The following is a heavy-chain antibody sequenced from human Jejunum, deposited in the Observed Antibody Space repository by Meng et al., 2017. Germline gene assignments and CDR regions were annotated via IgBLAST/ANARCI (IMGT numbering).Heavy chain of an antibody. V-gene: IGHV4-4*07. CDR3: ARESGSSPVRGVMPRFDH. Sequence: QVQLQESGPGLVKPSETLSLTCTVSGDSINNYYGNWIRQPAGKGLEWIGRVYSSGSTDYNPSLKSLVTMSADTSKNEFSLKLTSVTAADTAVYYCARESGSSPVRGVMPRFDHWGQGMLVTVSS. CDR1: GDSINNYY. CDR2: VYSSGST. D-gene: IGHD3-10*01. J-gene: IGHJ4*02.